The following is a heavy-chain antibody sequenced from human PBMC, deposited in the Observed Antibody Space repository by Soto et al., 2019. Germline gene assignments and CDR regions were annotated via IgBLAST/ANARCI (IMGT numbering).Heavy chain of an antibody. V-gene: IGHV4-59*01. CDR2: IYYSGST. D-gene: IGHD4-17*01. J-gene: IGHJ4*02. CDR1: GGSISSYY. CDR3: ARDYGDYFDF. Sequence: TSETLSLTCTVSGGSISSYYWSWIRQPPGKGLEWIGYIYYSGSTNYNPSLKSRVTISVDTSKNQFSLKMGSVTAADTAVYYCARDYGDYFDFWGQGTLVTVPQ.